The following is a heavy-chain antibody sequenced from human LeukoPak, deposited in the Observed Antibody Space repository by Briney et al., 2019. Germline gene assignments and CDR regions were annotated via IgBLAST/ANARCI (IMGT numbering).Heavy chain of an antibody. CDR3: AKDHSLRFLEWFPYYFDY. D-gene: IGHD3-3*01. J-gene: IGHJ4*02. CDR1: GFTFSSSG. V-gene: IGHV3-30*02. Sequence: GGSLRLSCAASGFTFSSSGMHWVRQAPGKGLEWVAFIRYDGSNKYYADSVKGRFTISRDNSKNTLYLQMNSLRAEDTAVYYCAKDHSLRFLEWFPYYFDYWGQGTLVTVSS. CDR2: IRYDGSNK.